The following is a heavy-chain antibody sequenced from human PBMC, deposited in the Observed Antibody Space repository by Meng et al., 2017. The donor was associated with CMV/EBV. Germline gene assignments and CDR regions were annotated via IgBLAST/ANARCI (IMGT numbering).Heavy chain of an antibody. CDR3: AREPTEEFPVPAAHQYYYYGMDV. CDR1: GGTFSSYA. J-gene: IGHJ6*02. CDR2: IIPILGIA. V-gene: IGHV1-69*10. Sequence: SVKVSCKASGGTFSSYAISWVRQAPGQGLEWMGGIIPILGIANYAQKFQGRVTITADKSTSTAYMELSSLRSEGTAVYYCAREPTEEFPVPAAHQYYYYGMDVWGQGTTVTVSS. D-gene: IGHD2-2*01.